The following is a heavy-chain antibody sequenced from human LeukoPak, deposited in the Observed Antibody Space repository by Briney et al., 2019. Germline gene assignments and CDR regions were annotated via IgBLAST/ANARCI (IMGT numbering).Heavy chain of an antibody. CDR1: GFTCSSYA. J-gene: IGHJ5*02. Sequence: GGSLRLSCAASGFTCSSYAMSGVPQAPERGVEWVSGISGGGGNTYSADSVKGRFTISKENSVSTLYLQMNSLRAEDTALYYCVKGKSILYAPWGQGTLVTVSS. CDR3: VKGKSILYAP. V-gene: IGHV3-23*01. D-gene: IGHD2-8*01. CDR2: ISGGGGNT.